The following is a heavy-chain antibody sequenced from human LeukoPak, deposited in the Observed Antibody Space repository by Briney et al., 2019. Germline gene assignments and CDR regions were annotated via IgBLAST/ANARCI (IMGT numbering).Heavy chain of an antibody. D-gene: IGHD6-13*01. V-gene: IGHV4-59*01. J-gene: IGHJ4*02. CDR3: AREGGSSWYGIDY. Sequence: SETLSLTCTVSGGSISSYYWSLIRQPPGKGLEWIGYIYYSGSTNYSPSLKSRVTISVDTSKNQFSLKLSSVTAADTAVYYCAREGGSSWYGIDYWGQGTLVTVSS. CDR2: IYYSGST. CDR1: GGSISSYY.